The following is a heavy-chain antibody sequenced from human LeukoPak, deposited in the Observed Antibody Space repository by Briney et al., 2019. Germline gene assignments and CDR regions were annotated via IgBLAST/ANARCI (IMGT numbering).Heavy chain of an antibody. CDR1: GVSISSYY. CDR2: IYYSGST. J-gene: IGHJ6*03. V-gene: IGHV4-59*01. Sequence: SETLSLTCTVSGVSISSYYWSWIRQPPGKGLEWIGYIYYSGSTNYNPSLKSRVTISVDTSKNQFSLNLSAVTAADTAVYYCVRHLRHYYMDVWGKGTTVTVSS. CDR3: VRHLRHYYMDV.